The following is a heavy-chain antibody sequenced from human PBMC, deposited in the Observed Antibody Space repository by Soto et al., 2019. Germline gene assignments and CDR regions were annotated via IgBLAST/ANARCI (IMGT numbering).Heavy chain of an antibody. CDR3: AREEDGGPPYYYYGMDV. D-gene: IGHD2-15*01. CDR1: GGTFSSYA. Sequence: QVQLVQSGAEVKKPGSSVKVSCKASGGTFSSYAISWVRQATGQGLEWMGGIIPIFGTANYAQKFQGRVTITADESTSTAYMELSSLRSEDTAVYYCAREEDGGPPYYYYGMDVWGQGTTVTVSS. V-gene: IGHV1-69*01. CDR2: IIPIFGTA. J-gene: IGHJ6*02.